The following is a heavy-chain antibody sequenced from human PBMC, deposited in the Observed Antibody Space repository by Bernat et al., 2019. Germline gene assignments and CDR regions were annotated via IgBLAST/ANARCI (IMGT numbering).Heavy chain of an antibody. J-gene: IGHJ4*02. CDR1: GLTFRNYW. CDR3: ATIQDWKFEY. V-gene: IGHV3-7*03. CDR2: IKSEGTDK. D-gene: IGHD1-1*01. Sequence: EVQLVESGGGLVQPGGSLRLSCAASGLTFRNYWMSWVRQAPGKGLEWVANIKSEGTDKFYVDSVEGRFTISRDNARNSLFLQMTSLGAEDTAFYYCATIQDWKFEYWGPGTLVTVSS.